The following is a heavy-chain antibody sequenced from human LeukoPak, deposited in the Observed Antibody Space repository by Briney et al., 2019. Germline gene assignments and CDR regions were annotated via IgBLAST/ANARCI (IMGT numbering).Heavy chain of an antibody. CDR3: ASRGHLYYYYYYYMDV. Sequence: SETLSLTCAVYGGSFSGYYWSWIRQPPGKGLEWIGSIYYSGSTYYNPSLKSRVTISVDTSKNQFSLKMSSVTAADTAVYYCASRGHLYYYYYYYMDVWGKGTTVTVSS. CDR1: GGSFSGYY. J-gene: IGHJ6*03. D-gene: IGHD3-16*01. CDR2: IYYSGST. V-gene: IGHV4-34*01.